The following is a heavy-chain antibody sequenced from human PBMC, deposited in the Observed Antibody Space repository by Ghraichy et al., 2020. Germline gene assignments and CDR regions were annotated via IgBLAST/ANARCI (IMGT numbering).Heavy chain of an antibody. CDR3: ARGRITMVQGVIIVDAFDI. J-gene: IGHJ3*02. CDR1: GYTFTSYY. CDR2: INPSGGST. V-gene: IGHV1-46*01. D-gene: IGHD3-10*01. Sequence: ASVKVSCKASGYTFTSYYMHWVRQAPGQGLEWMGIINPSGGSTSYAQKFQGRVTMTRDTSTSTVYMELSSLRSEDTAVYYCARGRITMVQGVIIVDAFDIWGQGTMVTVSS.